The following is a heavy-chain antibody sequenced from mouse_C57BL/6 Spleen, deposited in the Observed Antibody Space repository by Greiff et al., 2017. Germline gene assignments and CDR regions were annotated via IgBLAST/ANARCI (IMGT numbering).Heavy chain of an antibody. Sequence: QVQLQQSGAELVKPGASVKLSCKASGYTFTSYWMLWVKQRPGQGLEWIGMIHPNSGSTNYNEKFKSKATLTVDKSSSTAYMQLSSLTSEDSAVYYCARWTYDYDGFAYWGQGTLVTVSA. CDR2: IHPNSGST. CDR3: ARWTYDYDGFAY. CDR1: GYTFTSYW. V-gene: IGHV1-64*01. D-gene: IGHD2-4*01. J-gene: IGHJ3*01.